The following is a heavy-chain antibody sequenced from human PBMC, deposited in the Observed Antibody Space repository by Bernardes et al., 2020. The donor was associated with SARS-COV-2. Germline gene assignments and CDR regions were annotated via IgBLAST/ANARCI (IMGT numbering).Heavy chain of an antibody. CDR3: VRHRFRENCFDP. D-gene: IGHD3-10*01. Sequence: SETLPLTCTVSGGSISGYYWSWIRQPPGKGLEWVGYIYSSGSTNYSPSLKSRVTMSVDTSKNQFSLRLSFVTAADTAVYYCVRHRFRENCFDPWGQG. CDR2: IYSSGST. V-gene: IGHV4-59*01. CDR1: GGSISGYY. J-gene: IGHJ5*02.